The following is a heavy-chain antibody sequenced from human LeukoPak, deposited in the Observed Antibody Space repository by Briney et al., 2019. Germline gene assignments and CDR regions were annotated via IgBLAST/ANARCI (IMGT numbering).Heavy chain of an antibody. V-gene: IGHV4-59*01. CDR2: IYYSGST. CDR1: GGSISSYY. CDR3: ARAASSWYYFDY. J-gene: IGHJ4*02. Sequence: SETLSLTCTVSGGSISSYYWSWIRQPPGKGLEWIGYIYYSGSTNYNPSLKSRVTISVDTSKNQFSLKLSSVTAADTTVYYCARAASSWYYFDYWGQGTLVTVSS. D-gene: IGHD6-13*01.